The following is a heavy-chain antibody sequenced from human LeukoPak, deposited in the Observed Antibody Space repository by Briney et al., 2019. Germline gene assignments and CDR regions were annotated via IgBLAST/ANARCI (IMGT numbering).Heavy chain of an antibody. Sequence: SQTLSLTCTVSGGPISSGVYYWSWIRQPAGKGLEWIGRMYTSGSTNYNPSLKSRVTISVDTSKNQFSLKLTSVTAADTAVYYCARGVGGTYYLDYWGQGTLVTVSS. D-gene: IGHD1-26*01. CDR3: ARGVGGTYYLDY. CDR2: MYTSGST. V-gene: IGHV4-61*02. J-gene: IGHJ4*02. CDR1: GGPISSGVYY.